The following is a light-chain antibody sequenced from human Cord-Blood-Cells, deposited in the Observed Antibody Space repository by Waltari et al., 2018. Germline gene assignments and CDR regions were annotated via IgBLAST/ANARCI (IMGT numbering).Light chain of an antibody. CDR3: QQSYSTPYT. Sequence: DIQMTQSPSSLSASVGDRVTITCRASQSISSYLNWYQQKPGKAPKLLIYASSSLQSGVPSRFSGSGSGIDFTLTISSLQPEYFATYYCQQSYSTPYTFGQGTKLEIK. J-gene: IGKJ2*01. V-gene: IGKV1-39*01. CDR2: ASS. CDR1: QSISSY.